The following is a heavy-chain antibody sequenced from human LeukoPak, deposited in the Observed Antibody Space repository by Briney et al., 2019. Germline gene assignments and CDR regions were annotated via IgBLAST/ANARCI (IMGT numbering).Heavy chain of an antibody. CDR3: ARGSTTGRSTSGDWFDP. D-gene: IGHD1-1*01. CDR1: GYTFTSYD. CDR2: MNPNSGNT. Sequence: ASVKVSRKASGYTFTSYDINWVRQATGQGLEWMGWMNPNSGNTGYAQKFQGRVTITRNTSISTAYMELSSLRSEDTAVYYCARGSTTGRSTSGDWFDPWGQGTLVTVSS. V-gene: IGHV1-8*03. J-gene: IGHJ5*02.